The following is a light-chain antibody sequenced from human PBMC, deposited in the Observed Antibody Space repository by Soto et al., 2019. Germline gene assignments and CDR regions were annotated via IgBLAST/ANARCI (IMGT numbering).Light chain of an antibody. CDR1: QSVTYN. V-gene: IGKV3-15*01. CDR3: QQYTNWPPLT. CDR2: GAF. Sequence: EIVMTQSPATLSVSPGETTTLSCRASQSVTYNLAWYQQKPGQGPRLLIYGAFTMATGIPARISGSGSGTEFTPTICSLQSEDFAVDYCQQYTNWPPLTFGGGNKVEIK. J-gene: IGKJ4*01.